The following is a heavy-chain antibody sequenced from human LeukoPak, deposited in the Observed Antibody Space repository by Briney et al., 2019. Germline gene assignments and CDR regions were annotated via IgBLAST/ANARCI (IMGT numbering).Heavy chain of an antibody. V-gene: IGHV3-21*01. CDR3: ARDYYDSNDSNSFDY. CDR1: GFTFSSYS. Sequence: GGSLRLSCAASGFTFSSYSMNWVRQAPGKGLEWVSSISSSSSYIYYADSVKGRFTISRDNAQNSLYMQMNSLRAQDTAVYYSARDYYDSNDSNSFDYWGQGTLVTVSS. J-gene: IGHJ4*02. CDR2: ISSSSSYI. D-gene: IGHD3-22*01.